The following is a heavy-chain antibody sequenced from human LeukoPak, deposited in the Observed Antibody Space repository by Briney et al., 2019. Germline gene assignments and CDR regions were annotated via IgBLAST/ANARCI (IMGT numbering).Heavy chain of an antibody. CDR3: ARGGELRDSWFDP. Sequence: GESLKISCQGLGYSSSYYWIGWVRQMPGKGLEWMGIIYPGDSDTRYSPSFQGQVTISADKSISTVYLQWSSLKASDTAMYYCARGGELRDSWFDPWGQGTLVTVSS. CDR1: GYSSSYYW. CDR2: IYPGDSDT. J-gene: IGHJ5*02. V-gene: IGHV5-51*01. D-gene: IGHD1-26*01.